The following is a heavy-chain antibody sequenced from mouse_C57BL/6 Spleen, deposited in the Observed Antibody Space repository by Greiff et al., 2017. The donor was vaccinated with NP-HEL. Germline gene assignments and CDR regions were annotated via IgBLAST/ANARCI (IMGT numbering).Heavy chain of an antibody. Sequence: QVQLQQPGAELVRPGTSVKLSCKASGYTFTSYWMHWVKQRPGQGLEWIGVIDPSDSYTNYNQKFKGKATLTVDTSSSTAYMQLSSLTSEDSAVYYCASPFYGSSYVRGYYAMDYWGQGTSVTVSS. CDR2: IDPSDSYT. J-gene: IGHJ4*01. V-gene: IGHV1-59*01. D-gene: IGHD1-1*01. CDR3: ASPFYGSSYVRGYYAMDY. CDR1: GYTFTSYW.